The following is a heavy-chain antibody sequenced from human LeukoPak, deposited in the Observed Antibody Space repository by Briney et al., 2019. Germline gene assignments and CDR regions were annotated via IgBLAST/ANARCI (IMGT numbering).Heavy chain of an antibody. CDR3: ARDTPLGCFDL. V-gene: IGHV3-7*01. Sequence: GGSLRLSCAASEFTFSSTWMSWVRQAAGKGLEWVANIKQDGSKKFYVDSVKGRFTISRDNPKNSLYLEMNSLRVEDTAVYFCARDTPLGCFDLWGQGTLVTVSS. J-gene: IGHJ4*02. CDR1: EFTFSSTW. D-gene: IGHD2-15*01. CDR2: IKQDGSKK.